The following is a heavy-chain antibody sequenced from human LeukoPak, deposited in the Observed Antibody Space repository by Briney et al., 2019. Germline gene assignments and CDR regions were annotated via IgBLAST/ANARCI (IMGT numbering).Heavy chain of an antibody. Sequence: GGSLRLSCAIPGFTFSACELTWVRQAPGKGLEWVSYISRSGSTRYYADSVKGRFTISRDNAKNSLYLQMRSLRAEDTAVYYCARAATMVRVPLDALDIWGQGTMVSVSS. V-gene: IGHV3-48*03. CDR2: ISRSGSTR. CDR3: ARAATMVRVPLDALDI. D-gene: IGHD3-10*01. CDR1: GFTFSACE. J-gene: IGHJ3*02.